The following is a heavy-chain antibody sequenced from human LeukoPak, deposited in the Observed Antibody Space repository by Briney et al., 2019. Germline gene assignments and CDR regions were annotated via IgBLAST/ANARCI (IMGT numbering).Heavy chain of an antibody. CDR3: ARDEGSGSSGYFFFDY. V-gene: IGHV1-69*05. CDR1: GGTFSSYA. J-gene: IGHJ4*02. Sequence: SVKVSCKASGGTFSSYAISWVRQAPGQGLEWMGRIIPIFGTANYAQKFQGRVTITTDESTSTAYVELSSLRSEDTAVYYCARDEGSGSSGYFFFDYWGQGTLVTVSS. CDR2: IIPIFGTA. D-gene: IGHD3-22*01.